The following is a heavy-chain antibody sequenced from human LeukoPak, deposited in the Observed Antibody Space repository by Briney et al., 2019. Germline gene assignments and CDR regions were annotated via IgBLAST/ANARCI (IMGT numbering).Heavy chain of an antibody. J-gene: IGHJ5*02. Sequence: GASVKVSCKASGYTFTSFGISWVRQAPGQGLEWMGWINTYNGNTKYAQKVQGRVTMTTDTSTSTAYMEVRSLRSDDTAVYYCARDLVHHRLLATGYNWFDPWGQGTLVTVSS. V-gene: IGHV1-18*01. CDR2: INTYNGNT. CDR1: GYTFTSFG. D-gene: IGHD3-9*01. CDR3: ARDLVHHRLLATGYNWFDP.